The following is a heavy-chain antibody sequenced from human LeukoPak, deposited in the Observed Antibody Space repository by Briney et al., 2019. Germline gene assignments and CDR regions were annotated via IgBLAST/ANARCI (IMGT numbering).Heavy chain of an antibody. J-gene: IGHJ5*02. CDR2: ISYSGST. CDR3: ARGGQLNWFDP. Sequence: PSETLSLTCTVSGDSISSSYWSWIRQPPGKGLEWIGYISYSGSTSSNPSLRSRVTISVGTSKNQFSLRLTSVTAVDTAMYYCARGGQLNWFDPWGQGTLVTVSS. D-gene: IGHD5-18*01. V-gene: IGHV4-59*01. CDR1: GDSISSSY.